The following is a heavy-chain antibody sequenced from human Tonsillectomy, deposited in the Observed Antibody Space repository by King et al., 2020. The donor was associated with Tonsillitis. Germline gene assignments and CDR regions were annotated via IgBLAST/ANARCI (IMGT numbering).Heavy chain of an antibody. CDR3: AKSYSSGYYYEPYYYYGMDV. Sequence: QLVQSGGVVVQPGGSLRLSCAASGFTFDDYTMHWVRHAPGKGLEWVSLISWDGGSTYYADSVKGRFTISRGNSKNSLYLQMNSLRTEDTALYYCAKSYSSGYYYEPYYYYGMDVWGPGPTVTVPS. V-gene: IGHV3-43*01. J-gene: IGHJ6*02. D-gene: IGHD3-22*01. CDR1: GFTFDDYT. CDR2: ISWDGGST.